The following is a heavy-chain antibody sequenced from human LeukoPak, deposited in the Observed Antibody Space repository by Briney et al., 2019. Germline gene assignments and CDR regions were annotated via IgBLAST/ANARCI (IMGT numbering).Heavy chain of an antibody. CDR2: VIPIFGTA. CDR3: ARYYDILTGGYYFDY. Sequence: GASVKVSCTASGGTFSSYAISWVRQAPGQGLEWMGGVIPIFGTANYAQKFQSRVTITADKSTSTAYMELSSLRSEDTAVYYCARYYDILTGGYYFDYWGQGTLVTVSS. V-gene: IGHV1-69*06. J-gene: IGHJ4*02. CDR1: GGTFSSYA. D-gene: IGHD3-9*01.